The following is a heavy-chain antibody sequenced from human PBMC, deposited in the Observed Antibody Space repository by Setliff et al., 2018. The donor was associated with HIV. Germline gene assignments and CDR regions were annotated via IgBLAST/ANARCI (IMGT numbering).Heavy chain of an antibody. D-gene: IGHD6-13*01. V-gene: IGHV1-8*01. Sequence: ASVKVSCKASGYTFTSYDINWVRQATGQGLEWMGWMNPNSGNTGYAQKFQGRVTMTRNTSISTAYMELSSLRSEDTAVYYCARGIGISSSWDSLGWYNWFDPWGQGTLVTV. CDR2: MNPNSGNT. CDR1: GYTFTSYD. CDR3: ARGIGISSSWDSLGWYNWFDP. J-gene: IGHJ5*02.